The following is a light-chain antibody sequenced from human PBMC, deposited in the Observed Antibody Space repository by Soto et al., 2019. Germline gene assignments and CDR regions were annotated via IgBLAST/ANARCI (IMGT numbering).Light chain of an antibody. J-gene: IGKJ2*01. CDR2: GAS. V-gene: IGKV3-20*01. Sequence: IVLTQSQGTLSLSPGERATLSCRASQSVSSSYLAWYQQKPCQAPRLIIYGASSRATAITDSFSGSGAGTDFTLTISRLELQHFAVYYCQQYGSSPTYTFGHGTKLEIK. CDR1: QSVSSSY. CDR3: QQYGSSPTYT.